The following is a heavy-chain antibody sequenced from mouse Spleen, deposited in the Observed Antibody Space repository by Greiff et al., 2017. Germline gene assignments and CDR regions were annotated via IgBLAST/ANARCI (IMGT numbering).Heavy chain of an antibody. CDR1: GYTFTDYY. D-gene: IGHD2-14*01. J-gene: IGHJ3*01. Sequence: EVQLQQSGPELVKPGASVKISCKASGYTFTDYYMNWVKQSHGKSLEWIGDINPNNGGTSYNQKFKGKATLTVDKSSSTAYMELRSLTSEDSAVYYCARSGYRYDGGFAYWGQGTLVTVSA. CDR2: INPNNGGT. V-gene: IGHV1-26*01. CDR3: ARSGYRYDGGFAY.